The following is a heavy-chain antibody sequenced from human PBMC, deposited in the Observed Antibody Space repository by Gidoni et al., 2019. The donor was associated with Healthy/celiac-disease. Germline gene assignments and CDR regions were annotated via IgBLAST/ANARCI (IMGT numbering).Heavy chain of an antibody. CDR3: ARHPSQVTWFDP. J-gene: IGHJ5*02. CDR1: GGSISSYY. V-gene: IGHV4-59*08. Sequence: QVQLQESGPGLVKPSETLSLTCTVSGGSISSYYWSWIRQPPGKGLEWIGYIYYSGSTNYNPSLKSRVTISVDTSKNQFSLKLSSVTAADTAVYYCARHPSQVTWFDPWGQGTLVTVSS. CDR2: IYYSGST.